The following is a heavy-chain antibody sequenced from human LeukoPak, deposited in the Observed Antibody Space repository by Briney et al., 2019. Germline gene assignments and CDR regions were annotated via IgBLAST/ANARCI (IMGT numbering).Heavy chain of an antibody. CDR2: ISSNGGST. Sequence: GGSLRLSCAASGFTFSSYAMHWVRQAPGKGLEYVSAISSNGGSTYYANSVKGRFTISRDNSKNTLYLQMGSLRAEDMAVYYCARVGVGASDYWGRGTLVTVSS. D-gene: IGHD1-26*01. CDR1: GFTFSSYA. J-gene: IGHJ4*02. V-gene: IGHV3-64*01. CDR3: ARVGVGASDY.